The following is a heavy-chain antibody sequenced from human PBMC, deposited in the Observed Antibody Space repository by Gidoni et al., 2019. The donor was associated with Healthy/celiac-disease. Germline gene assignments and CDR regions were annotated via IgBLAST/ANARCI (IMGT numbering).Heavy chain of an antibody. D-gene: IGHD3-9*01. CDR1: GFTFSSYG. V-gene: IGHV3-30*18. J-gene: IGHJ4*02. Sequence: QVQLVESGGGVVQPGRSLRLSCAASGFTFSSYGMHWVRQAPGKGLEWVAVISYDGSNKYYADSVKGRFTISRDNSKNTLYLQMNSLRAEDTAVYYCANDILTGYYSVGVDYWGQGTLVTVSS. CDR2: ISYDGSNK. CDR3: ANDILTGYYSVGVDY.